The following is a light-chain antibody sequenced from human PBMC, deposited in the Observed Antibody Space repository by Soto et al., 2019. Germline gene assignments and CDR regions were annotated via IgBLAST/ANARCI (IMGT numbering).Light chain of an antibody. CDR2: AAS. J-gene: IGKJ1*01. CDR3: QNYNSAPWT. CDR1: QGITDY. Sequence: DIQMTQSPSSLSASVGDRVTITCRASQGITDYLDWYQQKPGQVPNLLIYAASTLQSGVPSRFSGSGSGTDFPLTITGLQPEDVATYYCQNYNSAPWTFGQGTKVEIK. V-gene: IGKV1-27*01.